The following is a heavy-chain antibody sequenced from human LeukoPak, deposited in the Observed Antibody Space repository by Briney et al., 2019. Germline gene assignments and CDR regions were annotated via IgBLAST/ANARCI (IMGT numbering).Heavy chain of an antibody. CDR1: RFTFSDFG. D-gene: IGHD2-2*01. J-gene: IGHJ4*02. CDR3: VRRTGDTRFCSRFSCFLPDY. CDR2: ISNGGTQ. V-gene: IGHV3-30*01. Sequence: PGGSLRLSCAPSRFTFSDFGVNWVRQAPGKRLEWVASISNGGTQFYADSVKGRFAISRDTSTNTLSLQMNSLRAQDTAVYFCVRRTGDTRFCSRFSCFLPDYWGQGTLVTVSS.